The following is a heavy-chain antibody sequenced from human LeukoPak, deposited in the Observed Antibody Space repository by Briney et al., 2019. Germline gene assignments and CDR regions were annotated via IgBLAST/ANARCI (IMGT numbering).Heavy chain of an antibody. D-gene: IGHD6-6*01. CDR2: IWYDGSNK. J-gene: IGHJ6*03. CDR3: ARDQWQLVYYYYYYYMDV. Sequence: QSGRSLRLSCAASGFTFSSYGMHWVRQAPGKGLEWEAVIWYDGSNKYYADSVKGRFTISRDISKNTLYLQMNSLRAEDTAVYYCARDQWQLVYYYYYYYMDVWGKGTTVTVSS. CDR1: GFTFSSYG. V-gene: IGHV3-33*01.